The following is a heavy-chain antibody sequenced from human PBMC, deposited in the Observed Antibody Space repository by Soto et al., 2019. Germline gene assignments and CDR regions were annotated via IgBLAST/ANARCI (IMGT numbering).Heavy chain of an antibody. J-gene: IGHJ5*02. CDR1: GFTFSGYG. V-gene: IGHV3-30*18. CDR3: AXDNGDCSSTSCSHWFDP. CDR2: ISYDGSNK. D-gene: IGHD2-2*01. Sequence: PGGSLRLSCAASGFTFSGYGMHWVRQAPGKGLEWVAVISYDGSNKYYADSVKGRFTISRDNSKNTLYLQMNSLRAEDTVVYYCAXDNGDCSSTSCSHWFDPWGQGTLVTVSS.